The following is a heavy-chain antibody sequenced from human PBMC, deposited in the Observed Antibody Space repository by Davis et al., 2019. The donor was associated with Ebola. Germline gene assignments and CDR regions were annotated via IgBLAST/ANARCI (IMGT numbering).Heavy chain of an antibody. J-gene: IGHJ6*04. CDR3: ARPTWGPGYYYGMDV. CDR2: ITGSGVTT. D-gene: IGHD7-27*01. CDR1: GFTFNSYA. V-gene: IGHV3-23*01. Sequence: GESLKISCAASGFTFNSYALSWVRQVPGKGLEWVSTITGSGVTTYYTDSVKGRFTISRDNSKNTLYLQMNSLRAEDTAVYYCARPTWGPGYYYGMDVWGKGTTVTVSS.